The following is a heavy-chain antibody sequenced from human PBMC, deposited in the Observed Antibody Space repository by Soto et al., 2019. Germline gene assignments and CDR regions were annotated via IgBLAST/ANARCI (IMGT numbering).Heavy chain of an antibody. D-gene: IGHD2-2*01. V-gene: IGHV1-69*13. Sequence: ASVKVSCKASGGTFSSYAISWVRQAPGQGLEWMGEIIPIFGTANYAQKFQGRVTITADESTSTAYMELSSLRSEDTAVYYCARYCSCTSCYGWDYYYGMDVWGHGTTVTVSS. CDR3: ARYCSCTSCYGWDYYYGMDV. CDR2: IIPIFGTA. J-gene: IGHJ6*02. CDR1: GGTFSSYA.